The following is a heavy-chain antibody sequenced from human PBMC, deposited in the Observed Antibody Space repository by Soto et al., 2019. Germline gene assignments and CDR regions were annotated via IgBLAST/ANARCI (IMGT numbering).Heavy chain of an antibody. J-gene: IGHJ3*02. CDR1: GFTFSSYS. V-gene: IGHV3-21*01. Sequence: GGSLRLSCAASGFTFSSYSMNWVRQAPGKGLEWVSSISSSSSYIYYADSVKGRFTISRDNAKNSLYLQMNSLRAEDTAAYYCARAAAGPHDAFDIWGQGTMVTVSS. CDR3: ARAAAGPHDAFDI. CDR2: ISSSSSYI. D-gene: IGHD6-13*01.